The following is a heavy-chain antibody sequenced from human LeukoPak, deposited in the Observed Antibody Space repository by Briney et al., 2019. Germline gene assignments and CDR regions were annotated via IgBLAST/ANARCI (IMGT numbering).Heavy chain of an antibody. CDR2: IKQDGSEK. D-gene: IGHD3-3*01. V-gene: IGHV3-7*01. Sequence: PGRSLRLSCAASGFTFSSYWMSWVRQAPGKGLEWVANIKQDGSEKYYVDSVKGRFTISRDNAKNSLYLQMNSLRAEDTAVYYCARGAYDFWSGYLDYWGQGTLVAVSS. CDR3: ARGAYDFWSGYLDY. J-gene: IGHJ4*02. CDR1: GFTFSSYW.